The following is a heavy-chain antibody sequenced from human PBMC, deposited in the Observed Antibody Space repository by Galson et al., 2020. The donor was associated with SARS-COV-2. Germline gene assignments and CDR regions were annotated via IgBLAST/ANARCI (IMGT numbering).Heavy chain of an antibody. D-gene: IGHD6-13*01. Sequence: SETLSLTCAVYGGSFSGYYWSWIRQPPGKGLEWIGEINHSGSTNYNPSLKSRVTISVDTSKNQFSLKLSSVTAADTAVYYCARVRIAAAFGQYYYYYYGMDVWGQGTTVTVSS. CDR1: GGSFSGYY. CDR3: ARVRIAAAFGQYYYYYYGMDV. CDR2: INHSGST. V-gene: IGHV4-34*01. J-gene: IGHJ6*02.